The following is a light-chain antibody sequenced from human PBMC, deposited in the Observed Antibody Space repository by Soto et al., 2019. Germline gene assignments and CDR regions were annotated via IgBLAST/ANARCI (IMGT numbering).Light chain of an antibody. V-gene: IGKV3-20*01. Sequence: DIVMTQSPATLSVSPGERATLSCRASQSVSNNLAWHQQKPGQAPRLLIYGASTRATGIPDRFSGSGSGTDFTLTIRTLEPEDFAVYYCQQYGSSPRTFGQGTKVDIK. CDR1: QSVSNN. CDR3: QQYGSSPRT. CDR2: GAS. J-gene: IGKJ1*01.